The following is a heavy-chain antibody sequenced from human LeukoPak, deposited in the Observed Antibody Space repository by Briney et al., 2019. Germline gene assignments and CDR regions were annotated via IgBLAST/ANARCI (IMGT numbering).Heavy chain of an antibody. J-gene: IGHJ4*02. CDR1: GYTFISYY. CDR2: INPSGGSA. Sequence: GGSVKVSCKASGYTFISYYMHWVRQAPGQGLEWMGIINPSGGSASYAQKFQGRVTMTRDTSTSTVYMELSSLRSEDTAVYYCARDCTAAAGTGLGYWGQGTLVTVSS. CDR3: ARDCTAAAGTGLGY. V-gene: IGHV1-46*01. D-gene: IGHD6-13*01.